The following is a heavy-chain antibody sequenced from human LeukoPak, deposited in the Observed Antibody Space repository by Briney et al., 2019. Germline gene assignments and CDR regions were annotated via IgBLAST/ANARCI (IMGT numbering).Heavy chain of an antibody. D-gene: IGHD6-6*01. CDR1: GLTFNRFY. J-gene: IGHJ4*02. V-gene: IGHV3-64D*06. CDR3: VKDRSIAAPNNDFFDS. CDR2: ISSNGATI. Sequence: GGSLRLSCSASGLTFNRFYLHWVRRAPGKGLEFVSHISSNGATIYYADSVKGRFTISRDNSKNTLYLQMSGPRVDDTAVYYCVKDRSIAAPNNDFFDSWGQGALVTVSS.